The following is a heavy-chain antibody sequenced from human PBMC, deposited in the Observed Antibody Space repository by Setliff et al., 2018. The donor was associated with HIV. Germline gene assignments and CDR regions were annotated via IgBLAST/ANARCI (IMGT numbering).Heavy chain of an antibody. D-gene: IGHD6-19*01. CDR3: ARDRSGIAVAAPDDFDV. J-gene: IGHJ3*01. Sequence: SVKVSCKASGGRFRNYAINWVRQAPGQGLEWMGGIIPLLGTPNYAHTFQGRVTITADKYSSTVYMELSSLRSADSAVFYCARDRSGIAVAAPDDFDVWGKGTMVTVSS. V-gene: IGHV1-69*06. CDR2: IIPLLGTP. CDR1: GGRFRNYA.